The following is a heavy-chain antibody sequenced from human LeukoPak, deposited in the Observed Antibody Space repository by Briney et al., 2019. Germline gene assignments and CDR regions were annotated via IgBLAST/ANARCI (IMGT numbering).Heavy chain of an antibody. J-gene: IGHJ4*02. D-gene: IGHD3-22*01. Sequence: SETLSLTCTVSGGSISSSSYYWGWIRQPPGKGLEWIGSIYYSGSTYYNPSLKSRVTISVDTSKNQFSLKLSSVTAADTAVYYCARSARRTSGYLFDSWGQGTLVTVSS. V-gene: IGHV4-39*07. CDR2: IYYSGST. CDR1: GGSISSSSYY. CDR3: ARSARRTSGYLFDS.